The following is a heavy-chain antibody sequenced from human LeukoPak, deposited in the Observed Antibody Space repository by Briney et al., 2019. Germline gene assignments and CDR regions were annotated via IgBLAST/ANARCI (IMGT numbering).Heavy chain of an antibody. CDR3: ARGDSSGYSKVFDY. CDR2: FDPEDGET. V-gene: IGHV1-24*01. J-gene: IGHJ4*02. CDR1: GYTLTELS. D-gene: IGHD3-22*01. Sequence: ASVKVSCKVSGYTLTELSMHWVRQAPGKGLEWMGGFDPEDGETIYAQKFQGRVTMTEDTSTDTAYMELSSLRAEDTAVYYCARGDSSGYSKVFDYWGQGTLVTVSS.